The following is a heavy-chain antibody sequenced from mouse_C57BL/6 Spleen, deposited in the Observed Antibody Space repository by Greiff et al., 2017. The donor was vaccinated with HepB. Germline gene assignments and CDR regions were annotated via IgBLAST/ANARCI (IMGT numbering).Heavy chain of an antibody. CDR1: GFNIKNTY. CDR3: ARSPHYYGSSPYYAMDY. Sequence: LVESVAELVRPGASVKLSCTASGFNIKNTYMHWVKQRPEQGLEWIGRIDPANGNTKYAPKFQGKATITADTSSNTAYLQLSSLTSEDTAIYYCARSPHYYGSSPYYAMDYWGQGTSVTVSS. J-gene: IGHJ4*01. D-gene: IGHD1-1*01. CDR2: IDPANGNT. V-gene: IGHV14-3*01.